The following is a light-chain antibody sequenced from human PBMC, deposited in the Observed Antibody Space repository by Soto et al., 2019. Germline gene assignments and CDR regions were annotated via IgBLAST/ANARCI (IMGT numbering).Light chain of an antibody. Sequence: QSVLTQPASVSGSPGQSITISCTGTSSDVGGYYYVSWYQHHPGKAPKLMIYEVNNRPSGVSNRFSGSKSGNTASLTISGLQAEDEADYYCSSYTSSSTLYVFGTGTKVTVL. V-gene: IGLV2-14*01. CDR2: EVN. CDR1: SSDVGGYYY. CDR3: SSYTSSSTLYV. J-gene: IGLJ1*01.